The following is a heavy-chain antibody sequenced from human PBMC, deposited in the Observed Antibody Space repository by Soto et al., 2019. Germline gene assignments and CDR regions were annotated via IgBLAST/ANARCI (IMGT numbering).Heavy chain of an antibody. Sequence: QVQLVQSGPEVKKPGASVKVSCKASGYTFTTYYIHWVRQAPGEGLEWMGFINPSVGSTSYSRKFQGRVTMTRDTSTSTVYVDLSSLGSEDTAVYYCVRNKASGLDIWGQGTMVTVAS. CDR1: GYTFTTYY. J-gene: IGHJ3*02. CDR2: INPSVGST. CDR3: VRNKASGLDI. D-gene: IGHD6-25*01. V-gene: IGHV1-46*01.